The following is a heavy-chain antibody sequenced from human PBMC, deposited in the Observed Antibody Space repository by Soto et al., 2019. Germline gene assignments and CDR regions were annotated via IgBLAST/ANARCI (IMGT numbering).Heavy chain of an antibody. D-gene: IGHD6-19*01. Sequence: GGSLRLSCSASGFIFSNNVMHWVRQGPGKGLEFVSHISSSGDNTQHADSVKGRFFISRDNSKNTVSLQMTSLRPEDTAVYYCVKDLADTWSFDDRGQGVLVTVSS. V-gene: IGHV3-64D*06. CDR1: GFIFSNNV. J-gene: IGHJ4*02. CDR3: VKDLADTWSFDD. CDR2: ISSSGDNT.